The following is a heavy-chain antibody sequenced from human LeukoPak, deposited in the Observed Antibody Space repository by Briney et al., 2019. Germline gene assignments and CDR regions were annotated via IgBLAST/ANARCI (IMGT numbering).Heavy chain of an antibody. V-gene: IGHV1-18*01. Sequence: ASVKVSCKASGFTFTSYGISWVRQAPGQGLEWMGWISAYNGNTNYVQKLQGRVTMTTDTSTNTAYMELRSLRSDDTAVYYCATVSMVRGVIYDYWGQGTLVTVSS. CDR3: ATVSMVRGVIYDY. J-gene: IGHJ4*02. D-gene: IGHD3-10*01. CDR2: ISAYNGNT. CDR1: GFTFTSYG.